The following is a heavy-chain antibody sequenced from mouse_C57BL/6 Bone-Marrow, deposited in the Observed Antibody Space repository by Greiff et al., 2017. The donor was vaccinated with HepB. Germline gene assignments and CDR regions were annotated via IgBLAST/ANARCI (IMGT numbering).Heavy chain of an antibody. D-gene: IGHD3-2*01. CDR3: ARYFRQLRLPYYAMDY. V-gene: IGHV1-81*01. Sequence: QVQLQQSGAELARPGASVKLSCKASGYTFTSYGISWVKQRTGQGLEWIGEIYPRSGNTYYNEKFKGKATLTADKTSSTAYMELRSLTSEDSAVYFCARYFRQLRLPYYAMDYWGQGTSVTVSS. CDR2: IYPRSGNT. J-gene: IGHJ4*01. CDR1: GYTFTSYG.